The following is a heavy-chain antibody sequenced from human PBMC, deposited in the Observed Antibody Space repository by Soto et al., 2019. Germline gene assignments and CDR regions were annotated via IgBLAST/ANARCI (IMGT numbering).Heavy chain of an antibody. V-gene: IGHV3-23*01. Sequence: GGSLRLSCPGSGFTCSSYAMNWVRQAPGKGLEWVSPISGSGDATYYAGSVKGRFAISRDNSKNTVYLQMNSLRAEDTAVYYCARASTTSYYGPLDYWGQGTLVTVSS. D-gene: IGHD3-10*01. CDR3: ARASTTSYYGPLDY. CDR2: ISGSGDAT. J-gene: IGHJ4*02. CDR1: GFTCSSYA.